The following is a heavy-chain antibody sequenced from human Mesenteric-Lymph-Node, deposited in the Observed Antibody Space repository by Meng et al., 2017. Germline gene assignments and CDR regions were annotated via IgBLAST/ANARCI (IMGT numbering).Heavy chain of an antibody. CDR3: AGPYGSSWYGSFDY. V-gene: IGHV1-69*02. Sequence: SVQVSCKAAGDIFTGYYVHWVRQAPGQGLEWMGRIIPILGIANYAQKFQGRVTITADKATITAYMELSSLRSEDTAVYYCAGPYGSSWYGSFDYWGQGTLVTVSS. CDR1: GDIFTGYY. J-gene: IGHJ4*02. CDR2: IIPILGIA. D-gene: IGHD6-13*01.